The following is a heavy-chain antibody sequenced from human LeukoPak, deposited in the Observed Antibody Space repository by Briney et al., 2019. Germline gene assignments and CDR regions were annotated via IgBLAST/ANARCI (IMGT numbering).Heavy chain of an antibody. J-gene: IGHJ6*03. CDR2: INHSGST. CDR3: ARAAGYCSSTSCSPGVYYYYYMDV. V-gene: IGHV4-34*01. D-gene: IGHD2-2*01. CDR1: GGSFSGYY. Sequence: PSETLSLTCAVSGGSFSGYYWSWIRQPPGKGLEWIGEINHSGSTNYNPSLKSRVTISVDTSKNQFSLKLSSVTAADTAVYYCARAAGYCSSTSCSPGVYYYYYMDVWGKGTTATVSS.